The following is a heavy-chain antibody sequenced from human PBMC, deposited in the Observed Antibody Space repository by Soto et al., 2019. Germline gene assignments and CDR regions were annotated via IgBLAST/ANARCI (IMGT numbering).Heavy chain of an antibody. D-gene: IGHD2-2*01. CDR2: IVVGSGNT. Sequence: SVKVSCKASGFTITSSAVQWVRQARGQRLEWIGWIVVGSGNTIYAKKFKERVTITRDMSTSTAYMELSSLRSEDTAVYYCAAQFAMRGYDYGRYVGG. J-gene: IGHJ6*02. V-gene: IGHV1-58*01. CDR3: AAQFAMRGYDYGRYV. CDR1: GFTITSSA.